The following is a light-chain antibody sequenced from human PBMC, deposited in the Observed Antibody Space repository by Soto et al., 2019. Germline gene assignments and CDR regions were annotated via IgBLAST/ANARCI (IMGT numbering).Light chain of an antibody. CDR3: HQYGSSITWT. CDR2: AAS. CDR1: QSVTSNY. V-gene: IGKV3-20*01. Sequence: EVVLTQSPGTVSLSPGERATLSCRASQSVTSNYLAWYQQKPGQAPRLLIYAASSRATGIPDRFSGSGSGTDVTLSISRLEPEYFAVYYCHQYGSSITWTFGQGTKVEIK. J-gene: IGKJ1*01.